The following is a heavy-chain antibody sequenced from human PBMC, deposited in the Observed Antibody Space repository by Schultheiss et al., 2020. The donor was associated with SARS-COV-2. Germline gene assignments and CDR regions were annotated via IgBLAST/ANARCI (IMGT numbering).Heavy chain of an antibody. V-gene: IGHV4-59*01. D-gene: IGHD3-16*01. CDR2: IFYSGST. J-gene: IGHJ3*02. CDR3: ARGGGPNAFDI. CDR1: GGSISSYY. Sequence: SETLSLTCTVSGGSISSYYWSWIRQPPGKGLEWIGYIFYSGSTHYNPSLRSRVTISVDTSKNQFSLKLSSVTAADTAVYYCARGGGPNAFDIWGQGTMVTVSS.